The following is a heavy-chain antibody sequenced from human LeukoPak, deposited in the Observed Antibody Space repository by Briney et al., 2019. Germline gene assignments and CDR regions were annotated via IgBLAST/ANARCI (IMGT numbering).Heavy chain of an antibody. Sequence: SQTLSLTCAISGDSVSSNSAAWNWIRQSPSRGLEWLGRTYYRSKWYNDYAASVKGRITINPDTSKNQFSLQLNSVTPEDTAVYYCARSVAARRGGYFGYWGQGTLVTVSS. D-gene: IGHD6-6*01. J-gene: IGHJ4*02. CDR2: TYYRSKWYN. CDR1: GDSVSSNSAA. V-gene: IGHV6-1*01. CDR3: ARSVAARRGGYFGY.